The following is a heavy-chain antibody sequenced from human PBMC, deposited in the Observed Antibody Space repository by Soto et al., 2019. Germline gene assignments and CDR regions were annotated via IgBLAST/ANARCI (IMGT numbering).Heavy chain of an antibody. CDR2: IIPASGDT. Sequence: ASVKVSCKASGYTFTGYYMHWVRQAPGQGLEYMGRIIPASGDTNYAQNFQGRVTMTRDTSISTAYMELSRLTSDDTAVYYCARLSADTASWGQGTLVTVSS. J-gene: IGHJ5*02. CDR1: GYTFTGYY. V-gene: IGHV1-2*06. D-gene: IGHD5-18*01. CDR3: ARLSADTAS.